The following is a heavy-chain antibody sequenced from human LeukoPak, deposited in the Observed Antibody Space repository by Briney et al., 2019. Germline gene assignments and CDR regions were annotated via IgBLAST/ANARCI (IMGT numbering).Heavy chain of an antibody. V-gene: IGHV3-23*01. Sequence: GGSLRLSCAASGFTFSSYAMSWVRQAPGKGLEWVSAISGSGSSTYYADSVKGRFTISRDNSKNTLYLQMNSLRAEDTAVYYCAKSPRSSSWYGDYYYGMDVWGQGTTVTVSS. J-gene: IGHJ6*02. CDR3: AKSPRSSSWYGDYYYGMDV. D-gene: IGHD6-13*01. CDR1: GFTFSSYA. CDR2: ISGSGSST.